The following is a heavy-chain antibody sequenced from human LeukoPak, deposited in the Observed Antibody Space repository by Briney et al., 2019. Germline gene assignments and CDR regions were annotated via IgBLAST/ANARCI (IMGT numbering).Heavy chain of an antibody. J-gene: IGHJ4*02. CDR2: IYYSGST. CDR1: GGSISSSSYY. CDR3: ARQDQLGIKRDFDY. Sequence: SETLSLTCTVSGGSISSSSYYWGWIRQPPGKGLEWIGSIYYSGSTYYNPSLKSRVTISVDTSKNQFSLKLSSVTAADTAVYYCARQDQLGIKRDFDYWGQGTLVTVSS. D-gene: IGHD7-27*01. V-gene: IGHV4-39*01.